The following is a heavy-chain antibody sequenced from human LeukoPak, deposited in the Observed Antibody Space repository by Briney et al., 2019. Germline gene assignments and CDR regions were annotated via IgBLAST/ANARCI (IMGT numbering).Heavy chain of an antibody. Sequence: GGSLRLSCAVSGLTFSSSWMDWVRQAPGKGLEWVASINPDGNKKYSADSVKGRFTISRDNAENSLYLQMNSLRAEDTAVYYCARDDYGDYYFDYWGQGTLVTVSS. CDR1: GLTFSSSW. CDR3: ARDDYGDYYFDY. CDR2: INPDGNKK. J-gene: IGHJ4*02. D-gene: IGHD4-17*01. V-gene: IGHV3-7*01.